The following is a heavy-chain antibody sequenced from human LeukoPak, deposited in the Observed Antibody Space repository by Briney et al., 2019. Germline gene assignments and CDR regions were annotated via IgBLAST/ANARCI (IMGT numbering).Heavy chain of an antibody. Sequence: PGGSLRLSCAASGFTFSSYAMHWVRQAPGKGLEWVAVISYDGSNKYYADSAKGRFTISRDNSKNTLYLQMNSLRAEDTAVYYCARVYRYCSSTSCYLPVGYWGQGTLVTVSS. CDR1: GFTFSSYA. CDR3: ARVYRYCSSTSCYLPVGY. V-gene: IGHV3-30-3*01. CDR2: ISYDGSNK. J-gene: IGHJ4*02. D-gene: IGHD2-2*01.